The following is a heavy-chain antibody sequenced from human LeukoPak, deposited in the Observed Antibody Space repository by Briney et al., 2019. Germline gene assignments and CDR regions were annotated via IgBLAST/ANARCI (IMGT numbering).Heavy chain of an antibody. CDR3: APRKGGLRGLDY. D-gene: IGHD3-16*01. J-gene: IGHJ4*02. CDR1: GFSFNTYW. CDR2: IKQDGSEK. Sequence: GGSLRLSCVASGFSFNTYWMSWVRQAPGKGLEWVANIKQDGSEKYYVDSVKGRFTISRDNAKNSLYLQMNSLRAEDTAVHYCAPRKGGLRGLDYWGQGTLVTVSS. V-gene: IGHV3-7*01.